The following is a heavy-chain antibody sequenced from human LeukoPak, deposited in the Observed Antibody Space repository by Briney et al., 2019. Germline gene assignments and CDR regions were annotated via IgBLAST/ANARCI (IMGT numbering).Heavy chain of an antibody. J-gene: IGHJ6*03. CDR2: IYTSGST. V-gene: IGHV4-4*07. CDR3: ARMGGSGTDYYYMDV. D-gene: IGHD2-15*01. CDR1: GGSISRYY. Sequence: SETLSLTCTVSGGSISRYYWSWIRQPAGKGLEWIGRIYTSGSTNYNPSLKSRVTISVDKSKNQFSLKLSSVTAADAAVYYCARMGGSGTDYYYMDVWGKGTTVTVSS.